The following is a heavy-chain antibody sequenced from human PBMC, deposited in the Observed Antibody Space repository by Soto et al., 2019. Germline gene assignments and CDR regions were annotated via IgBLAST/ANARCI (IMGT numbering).Heavy chain of an antibody. CDR2: ISGGGGST. CDR1: GFTFGNYG. CDR3: AKGFIVVVTVLRPDDAFDV. D-gene: IGHD2-21*02. Sequence: DVQLLESGGGLVQPGGSLRLSCATSGFTFGNYGMNWVRQAPGKGLEWVSGISGGGGSTYYADSVKGRFTISRDPSKNTVFLETNRLRAEDTAVYYGAKGFIVVVTVLRPDDAFDVWGLGTPVTVSS. V-gene: IGHV3-23*01. J-gene: IGHJ3*01.